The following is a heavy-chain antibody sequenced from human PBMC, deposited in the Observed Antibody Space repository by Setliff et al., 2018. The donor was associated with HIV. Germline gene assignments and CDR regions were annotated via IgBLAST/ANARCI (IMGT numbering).Heavy chain of an antibody. CDR2: IYYSGST. CDR1: GYSISSDYY. J-gene: IGHJ4*02. Sequence: SETLSLTCTVSGYSISSDYYWGWIRQPPGKGLEWIGNIYYSGSTYYNPSLKSRVTISVDTSKNQFSLKLSSVTAADTAVYYCARVGWDYYDSSGVGEFDYWGQGTLVTVSS. CDR3: ARVGWDYYDSSGVGEFDY. V-gene: IGHV4-38-2*02. D-gene: IGHD3-22*01.